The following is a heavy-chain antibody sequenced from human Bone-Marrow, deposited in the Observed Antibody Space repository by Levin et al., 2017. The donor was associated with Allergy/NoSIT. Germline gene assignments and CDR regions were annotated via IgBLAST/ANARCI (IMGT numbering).Heavy chain of an antibody. D-gene: IGHD6-13*01. CDR3: ARDSSTWYGNWFDP. CDR2: INYSGST. V-gene: IGHV4-38-2*02. J-gene: IGHJ5*02. Sequence: PSETLSLTCTVSSYSISSGYHWAWIRQSPGKGLEWVGSINYSGSTYYNPSLRSRVTMSVDTSKNQFSLKLSSVTATDTALYYCARDSSTWYGNWFDPWGQGTLVTVSS. CDR1: SYSISSGYH.